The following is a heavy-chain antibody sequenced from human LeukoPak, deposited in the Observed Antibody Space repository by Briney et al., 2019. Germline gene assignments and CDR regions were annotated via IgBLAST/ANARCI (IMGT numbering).Heavy chain of an antibody. CDR1: GFTFSSYA. Sequence: GGSLRLSCAASGFTFSSYAMHWVRQAPGKGLEWVAVISYDGSNKYYADSVKGRFTISRDNSKNTVFLQMNSLRVDDTGVYYCANRISGSSSWGQGTLVTVSS. J-gene: IGHJ5*02. V-gene: IGHV3-30*04. CDR2: ISYDGSNK. D-gene: IGHD1-26*01. CDR3: ANRISGSSS.